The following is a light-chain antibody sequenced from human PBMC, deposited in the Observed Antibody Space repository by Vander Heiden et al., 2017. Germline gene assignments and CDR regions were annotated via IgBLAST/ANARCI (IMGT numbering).Light chain of an antibody. CDR3: GAWDASLNSAL. CDR1: TSNLGKYD. CDR2: KNN. V-gene: IGLV1-47*01. J-gene: IGLJ2*01. Sequence: QSVLTQPPSASGTPGQRVTISCSGSTSNLGKYDVFWYHQLPGSAPKLLIYKNNQRPSGVPDRFSASKSGTSASLAISGLRSEDEAVYYCGAWDASLNSALFGGGTRVTVL.